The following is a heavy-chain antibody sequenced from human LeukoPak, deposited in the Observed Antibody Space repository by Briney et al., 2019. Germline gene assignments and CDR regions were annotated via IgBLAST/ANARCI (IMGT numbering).Heavy chain of an antibody. CDR3: AKRGSYDFWSGYYYDY. J-gene: IGHJ4*02. CDR1: GFTFNNFA. V-gene: IGHV3-23*01. Sequence: GGSLRLSCAASGFTFNNFAMSWVRQAPGKGLECVSATSGSGGSTYYTDSVKGRFTISRDNSKNTLYLQMNSLRADDTALYYCAKRGSYDFWSGYYYDYWGRGTPVTVSS. D-gene: IGHD3-3*01. CDR2: TSGSGGST.